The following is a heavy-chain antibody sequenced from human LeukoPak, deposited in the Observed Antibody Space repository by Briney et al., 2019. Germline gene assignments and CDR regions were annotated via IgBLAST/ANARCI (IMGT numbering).Heavy chain of an antibody. J-gene: IGHJ4*02. V-gene: IGHV3-11*04. CDR1: GFTFSDSY. Sequence: GGSLRLSCAASGFTFSDSYMTWVRQAPGKGVEWVAYISGSGHDINYSESAKGRFTISRDNAKNSLYLQMNSLRTEDTALYYCARGAHKRDDYGGFFDYWGQGTLVTVSS. CDR2: ISGSGHDI. D-gene: IGHD4-23*01. CDR3: ARGAHKRDDYGGFFDY.